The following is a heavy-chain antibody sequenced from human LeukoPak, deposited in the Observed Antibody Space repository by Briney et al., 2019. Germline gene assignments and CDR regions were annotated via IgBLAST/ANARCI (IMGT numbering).Heavy chain of an antibody. CDR2: IYWDDDK. D-gene: IGHD6-19*01. Sequence: KESGPTLVKPTQTLTLTCTFSGFSLSTSGGGVGWIRQPPGNALGWLALIYWDDDKLYIPSLKSRLTITKDTSKTQVVLTMTNMVPVDTATYFCAHTQYSSGWYGVYFDYWGQGKLVTVSS. J-gene: IGHJ4*02. V-gene: IGHV2-5*02. CDR1: GFSLSTSGGG. CDR3: AHTQYSSGWYGVYFDY.